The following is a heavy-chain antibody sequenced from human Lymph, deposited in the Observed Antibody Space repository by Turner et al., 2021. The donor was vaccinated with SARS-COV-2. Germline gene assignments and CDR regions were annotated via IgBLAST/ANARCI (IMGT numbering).Heavy chain of an antibody. CDR1: GYTFTSYD. Sequence: QEQLVQSGAEVKKAGASVNVSCKAPGYTFTSYDINWVRQATGRGLEWMGWMNPNGGNTGYAQKFQGGVTMTRDTSISTAYMELSSLGSEDTAVYYCARGRYSGGGMDVWGQGTTVTVSS. CDR3: ARGRYSGGGMDV. V-gene: IGHV1-8*02. J-gene: IGHJ6*02. D-gene: IGHD1-26*01. CDR2: MNPNGGNT.